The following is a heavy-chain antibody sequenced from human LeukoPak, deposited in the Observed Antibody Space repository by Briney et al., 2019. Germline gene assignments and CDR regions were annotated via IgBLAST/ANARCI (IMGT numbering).Heavy chain of an antibody. D-gene: IGHD2-2*01. CDR2: INPNSGGT. CDR3: AREILLCSSTSCYPDY. V-gene: IGHV1-2*02. Sequence: ASVKVSCKASGYTFTGYYMHWVRQAPGQGLEWMGWINPNSGGTNYAQKFQGRVTMTRDTSISTAYMELSRLRSDDTAVYYCAREILLCSSTSCYPDYWGQGTLVTVSS. J-gene: IGHJ4*02. CDR1: GYTFTGYY.